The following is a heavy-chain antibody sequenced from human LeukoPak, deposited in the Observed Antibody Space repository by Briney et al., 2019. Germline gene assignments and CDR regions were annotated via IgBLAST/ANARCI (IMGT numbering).Heavy chain of an antibody. CDR1: GGSISSYY. Sequence: PSETLSLTCTVSGGSISSYYWSWIRQPAGKGLEWIGRIYSSGSTDPSPSLKGRVNISVDKSKKQFSLKLSSVTAADTAVYYCARDGGYYYLDVWGKGTTVTVSS. CDR3: ARDGGYYYLDV. J-gene: IGHJ6*03. V-gene: IGHV4-4*07. CDR2: IYSSGST. D-gene: IGHD3-16*01.